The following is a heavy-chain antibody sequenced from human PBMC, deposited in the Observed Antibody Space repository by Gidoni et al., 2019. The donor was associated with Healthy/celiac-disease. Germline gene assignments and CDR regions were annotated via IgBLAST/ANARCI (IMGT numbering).Heavy chain of an antibody. CDR2: IYYSGST. CDR3: ARAPTFGGALVSGMDV. CDR1: GGSISSGGYY. V-gene: IGHV4-31*03. D-gene: IGHD3-16*01. Sequence: QVQLQESGPGLVKPSQTLSLTCTVPGGSISSGGYYWSWIRQHPGKGLEWIGYIYYSGSTYYNPSLKSRVTISVDTSKNQFSLKLSSVTAADTAVYYCARAPTFGGALVSGMDVWGQGTTVTVSS. J-gene: IGHJ6*02.